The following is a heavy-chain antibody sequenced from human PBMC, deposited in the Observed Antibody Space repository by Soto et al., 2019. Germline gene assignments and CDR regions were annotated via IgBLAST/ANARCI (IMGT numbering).Heavy chain of an antibody. CDR1: GGSFSGYY. D-gene: IGHD3-10*01. V-gene: IGHV4-34*01. CDR3: ARDGVYGSGSFRRNYYYYYYMDV. J-gene: IGHJ6*03. CDR2: INHSGST. Sequence: SETLSLTCAVYGGSFSGYYWSWIRQPPGKGLEWIGEINHSGSTNYNPSLKSRVTISVDTSKNQFSLKLSSVTAADTAVYYCARDGVYGSGSFRRNYYYYYYMDVWGKGTTVTVSS.